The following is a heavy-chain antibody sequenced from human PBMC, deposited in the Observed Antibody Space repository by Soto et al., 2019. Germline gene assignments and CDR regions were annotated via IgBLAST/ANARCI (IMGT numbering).Heavy chain of an antibody. CDR1: GYTFTIYY. Sequence: ASVKVSCKASGYTFTIYYMHWVRQAPGQGLEWMGIINPSSGSTNYAQKFQGWVTMTRDTSISTAYMELSRLRSDDTAVYYCARSALGGSYSGAFEIWGQGAMVTVSS. J-gene: IGHJ3*02. D-gene: IGHD1-26*01. V-gene: IGHV1-2*04. CDR3: ARSALGGSYSGAFEI. CDR2: INPSSGST.